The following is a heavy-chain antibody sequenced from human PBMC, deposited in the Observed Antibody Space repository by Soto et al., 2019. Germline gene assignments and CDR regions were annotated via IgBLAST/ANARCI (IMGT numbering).Heavy chain of an antibody. V-gene: IGHV4-30-4*01. CDR2: IYKSATT. CDR3: ARGRYCLTGRCFPNWFDS. CDR1: GDAIGTVDYF. D-gene: IGHD2-15*01. J-gene: IGHJ5*01. Sequence: SETLSLTCSVSGDAIGTVDYFWSGIRQPPGRALEYIGYIYKSATTYYNPSFESRVAISLDTSKSQFSLNVTSVTAADTAVYFCARGRYCLTGRCFPNWFDSWGQGTLVTVSS.